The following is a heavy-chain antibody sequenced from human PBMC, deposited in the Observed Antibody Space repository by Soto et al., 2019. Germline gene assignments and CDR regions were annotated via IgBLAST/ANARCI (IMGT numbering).Heavy chain of an antibody. V-gene: IGHV3-7*05. Sequence: GGSLRLSCAASGFAFSTYWMSWVRQAPGKGLEWVANIKQDGSETYYVDFVKGRFTISRDNAKNSLYLQMTSLRAEDTAVYHCAKSLSAIPGDSWGQGTLVTVSS. CDR1: GFAFSTYW. CDR3: AKSLSAIPGDS. D-gene: IGHD2-2*01. CDR2: IKQDGSET. J-gene: IGHJ4*02.